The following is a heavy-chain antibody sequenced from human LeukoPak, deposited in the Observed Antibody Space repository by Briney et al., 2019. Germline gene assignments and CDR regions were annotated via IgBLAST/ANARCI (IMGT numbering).Heavy chain of an antibody. D-gene: IGHD3-10*01. V-gene: IGHV4-59*11. CDR1: GDSISGHY. CDR2: IYSSGLI. Sequence: SETLSLTCTLSGDSISGHYWSWVRQAPGKRLEWIGYIYSSGLISYNPSLKTRVAISDDPPKNQVSLTLTSVTAADTAVYYCARDARGVGLWYFDLGGRGFLVTVSS. CDR3: ARDARGVGLWYFDL. J-gene: IGHJ2*01.